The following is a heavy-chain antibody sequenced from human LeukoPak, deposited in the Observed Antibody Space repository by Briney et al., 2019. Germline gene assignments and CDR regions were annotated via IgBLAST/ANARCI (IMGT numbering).Heavy chain of an antibody. D-gene: IGHD3-10*01. V-gene: IGHV4-38-2*02. CDR1: GYSITSGYY. CDR2: IYHSGST. J-gene: IGHJ5*02. Sequence: PSETLSLTCAVSGYSITSGYYWGWIRQPPGKGLEWIGSIYHSGSTYYNPSLKSRVTISVDTSKNQSSLKLSSVTAADTAVYYCARDPHRSWDENWFDPWGQGTLVTVSS. CDR3: ARDPHRSWDENWFDP.